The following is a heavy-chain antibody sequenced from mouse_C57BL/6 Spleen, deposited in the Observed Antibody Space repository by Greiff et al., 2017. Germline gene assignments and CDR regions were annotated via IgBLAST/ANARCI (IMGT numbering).Heavy chain of an antibody. CDR3: AREERDNRAIYYGVFDY. V-gene: IGHV1-58*01. CDR1: GYTFTSYG. J-gene: IGHJ2*01. Sequence: VQLQQSGAELVRPGSSVKMSCKTSGYTFTSYGINWVKQRPGQGLEWIGYIYIGNGYTEYNEKFKGKATLTSDTSSSTAYMQLSSLTSEDSAIYFGAREERDNRAIYYGVFDYGGQGTTLTVSS. CDR2: IYIGNGYT. D-gene: IGHD2-1*01.